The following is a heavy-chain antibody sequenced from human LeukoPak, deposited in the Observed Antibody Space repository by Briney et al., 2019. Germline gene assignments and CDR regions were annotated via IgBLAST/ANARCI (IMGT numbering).Heavy chain of an antibody. D-gene: IGHD3-16*02. CDR1: GFTFSSYS. CDR2: ISSSGSTI. J-gene: IGHJ4*02. V-gene: IGHV3-48*04. Sequence: GGSLRLSCAASGFTFSSYSMNWVRQAPGKGLEWVSYISSSGSTIYYADSVKGRFTISRDNAKNSLYLQMNSLRAEDTAVYYCARDKRYYDYVWGSYRYTDVSDYWGQGTLVAVSS. CDR3: ARDKRYYDYVWGSYRYTDVSDY.